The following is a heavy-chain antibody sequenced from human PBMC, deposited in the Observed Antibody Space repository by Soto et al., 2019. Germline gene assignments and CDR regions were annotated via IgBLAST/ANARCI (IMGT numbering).Heavy chain of an antibody. D-gene: IGHD6-13*01. CDR2: MHYNGFS. CDR1: GGSVTSHD. V-gene: IGHV4-59*02. Sequence: SETLSLTCSVSGGSVTSHDLPWIRQSPEKGLEWIGYMHYNGFSHYNPSLKSRLTISVDTAKNQFTLQLTSVTVADTAVYYCATSYGIAWYTYWGQGTQVTVSS. J-gene: IGHJ4*02. CDR3: ATSYGIAWYTY.